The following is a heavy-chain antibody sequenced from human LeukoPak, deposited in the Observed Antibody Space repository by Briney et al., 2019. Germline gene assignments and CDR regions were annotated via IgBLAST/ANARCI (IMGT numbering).Heavy chain of an antibody. V-gene: IGHV3-30*18. CDR3: AKVVAKGNFDY. CDR2: ISYDGSNK. D-gene: IGHD2-15*01. CDR1: GFTFSSYG. J-gene: IGHJ4*02. Sequence: GGSLRLSCAASGFTFSSYGMHWVRQAPGKGLEWVAVISYDGSNKYYADSVKGRSTISRDNSKNTLYLQMNSLRAEDTAVYYCAKVVAKGNFDYWGQGTLVTVSS.